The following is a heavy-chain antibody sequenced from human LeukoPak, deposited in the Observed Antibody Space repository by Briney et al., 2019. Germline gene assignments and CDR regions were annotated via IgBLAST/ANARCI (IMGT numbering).Heavy chain of an antibody. V-gene: IGHV5-51*01. CDR3: ARFRYCSSTNCSWIQENWFDP. J-gene: IGHJ5*02. Sequence: GESLKISCKGSGYSFTSYWIGWVRQMPRKGLEWMGIIYPGDSDTRYSPFFQGQVTISADKSISTAYLQWSSLKASDTAMYYCARFRYCSSTNCSWIQENWFDPWGQGTLVTVSS. CDR1: GYSFTSYW. D-gene: IGHD2-2*01. CDR2: IYPGDSDT.